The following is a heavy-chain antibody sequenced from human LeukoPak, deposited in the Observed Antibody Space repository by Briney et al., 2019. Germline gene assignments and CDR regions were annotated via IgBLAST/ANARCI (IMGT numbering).Heavy chain of an antibody. CDR2: IIPIFGTA. Sequence: SVKVSCKASGGTFSSYAISWVQQAPGQGLEWMGGIIPIFGTANYAQKFQGRVTITADESTSTAYMELSSLRSEDTAVYYCARDRVIVVVPAAPWGWFDPWGQGTLVTVSS. J-gene: IGHJ5*02. V-gene: IGHV1-69*13. CDR1: GGTFSSYA. D-gene: IGHD2-2*01. CDR3: ARDRVIVVVPAAPWGWFDP.